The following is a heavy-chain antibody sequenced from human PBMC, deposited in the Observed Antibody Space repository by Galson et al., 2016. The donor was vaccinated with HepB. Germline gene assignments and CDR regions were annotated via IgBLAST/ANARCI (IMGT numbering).Heavy chain of an antibody. V-gene: IGHV3-23*01. D-gene: IGHD2-15*01. J-gene: IGHJ4*02. CDR2: ISGRGSST. Sequence: SLRLSCAGSGFTFSSYAMSWVRQAPGKGLEWVSVISGRGSSTYYADSVKGRFTISRDNSKNTLFLHMNSLRAEDTAIYYCAKVYCSGANCPAGSYYFDYWGQGTLGTVSS. CDR1: GFTFSSYA. CDR3: AKVYCSGANCPAGSYYFDY.